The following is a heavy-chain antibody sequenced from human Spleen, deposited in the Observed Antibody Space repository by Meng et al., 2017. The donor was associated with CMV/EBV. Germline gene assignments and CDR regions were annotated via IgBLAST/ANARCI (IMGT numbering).Heavy chain of an antibody. CDR1: GFTFSNAW. CDR3: TTDLIVVVPAALS. CDR2: IKSKTDGGTT. Sequence: GESLKISCAASGFTFSNAWMSWVRQAPGKGLEWVGRIKSKTDGGTTDYAAPVKGRFTISRDDSKNTLYLQMNSLKTEDTAVYYCTTDLIVVVPAALSWGQGTLVTVSS. V-gene: IGHV3-15*01. J-gene: IGHJ5*02. D-gene: IGHD2-2*01.